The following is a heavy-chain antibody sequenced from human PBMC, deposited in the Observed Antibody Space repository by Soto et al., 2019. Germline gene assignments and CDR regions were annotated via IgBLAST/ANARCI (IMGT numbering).Heavy chain of an antibody. J-gene: IGHJ5*02. CDR3: VRSRRGTTRNWLDP. CDR2: ISGSSTYT. Sequence: QVQLVESGGGLVKPGGSLRLSCAASGFSYSDHYMIWNRQAPGMGLEWVACISGSSTYTNYADSVQSRFTISRDNTKNSLHLQMNSLRADDTAVYYCVRSRRGTTRNWLDPWGQGTLVTVSP. V-gene: IGHV3-11*05. CDR1: GFSYSDHY. D-gene: IGHD6-13*01.